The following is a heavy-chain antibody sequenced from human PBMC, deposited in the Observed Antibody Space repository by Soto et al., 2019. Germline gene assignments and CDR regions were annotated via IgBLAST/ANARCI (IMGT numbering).Heavy chain of an antibody. J-gene: IGHJ4*02. Sequence: SETLSLTCTVSGGSISVNNYYWGWFRQTPGKGLEWIGNIYYTGSTYYNPSLKSRVTISVDKSKNQFSLKLSSVTAADTALYYCARDGYNAYLGTYWGQGALVTVSS. CDR2: IYYTGST. CDR3: ARDGYNAYLGTY. V-gene: IGHV4-39*07. CDR1: GGSISVNNYY. D-gene: IGHD5-12*01.